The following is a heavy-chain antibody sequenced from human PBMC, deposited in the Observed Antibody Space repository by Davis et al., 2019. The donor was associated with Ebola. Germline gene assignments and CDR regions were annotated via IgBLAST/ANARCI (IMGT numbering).Heavy chain of an antibody. CDR3: AKDRLRGIAAAGPAVYGMDV. CDR2: ISGSGGST. D-gene: IGHD6-13*01. CDR1: GFTFSSYA. Sequence: GESLKISCAASGFTFSSYAMSWVRQAPGKGLEWVSAISGSGGSTYYADSVKGRFTISRDNSKNTLYLQMNSLRAEDTAVYYCAKDRLRGIAAAGPAVYGMDVWGQGTTVTVSS. V-gene: IGHV3-23*01. J-gene: IGHJ6*02.